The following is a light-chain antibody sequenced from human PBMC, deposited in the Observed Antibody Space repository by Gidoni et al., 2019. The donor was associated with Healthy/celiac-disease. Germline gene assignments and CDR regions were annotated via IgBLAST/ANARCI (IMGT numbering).Light chain of an antibody. CDR3: RAAGISGTYVV. CDR2: KDS. CDR1: ALPKQY. V-gene: IGLV3-25*03. J-gene: IGLJ2*01. Sequence: SYELTPPPSVSGSPGQTASITCSGDALPKQYAYWYQQKPGQATVLVIYKDSDRPSATPEQVSGSSSGTTVTLTVSGVQAEDDADYDCRAAGISGTYVVFGGGTKLTVL.